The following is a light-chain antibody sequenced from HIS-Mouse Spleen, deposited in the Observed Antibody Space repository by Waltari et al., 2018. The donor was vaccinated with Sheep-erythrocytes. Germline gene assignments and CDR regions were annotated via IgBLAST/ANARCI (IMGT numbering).Light chain of an antibody. CDR1: SSNIGSNT. CDR3: AAWDDSLNGPV. J-gene: IGLJ3*02. CDR2: SNN. V-gene: IGLV1-44*01. Sequence: QSVLTQPPSASGTPGQRVTISCSGSSSNIGSNTVNWYQQLPGTAPKLLIDSNNQRPSGVPDRFSGSKSGTSASLAISGIQSEDEADYYCAAWDDSLNGPVFGGGTKLTVL.